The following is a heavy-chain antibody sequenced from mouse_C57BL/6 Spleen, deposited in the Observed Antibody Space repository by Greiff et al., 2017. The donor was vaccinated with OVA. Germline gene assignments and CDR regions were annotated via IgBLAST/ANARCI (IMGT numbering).Heavy chain of an antibody. CDR3: EKAASYYGSSYAGY. Sequence: QVQLQQPGAELVKPGASVKLSCKASGYTFTSYWMHWVKQRPGQGLEWIGMIHPTRGSTNYHEKFKSKATLTVDKSSSTAYMQLSSLTSEDTAVEDCEKAASYYGSSYAGYWGQGTTLTVAS. V-gene: IGHV1-64*01. J-gene: IGHJ2*01. CDR2: IHPTRGST. CDR1: GYTFTSYW. D-gene: IGHD1-1*01.